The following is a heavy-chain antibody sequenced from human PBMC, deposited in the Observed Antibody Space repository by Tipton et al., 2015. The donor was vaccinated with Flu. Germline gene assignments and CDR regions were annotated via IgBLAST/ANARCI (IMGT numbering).Heavy chain of an antibody. Sequence: LRLSCAASGFPFTSYWMTWVRQAPGKGLEWMGYISDSGKTYYNPSLNSRVTISLDTSKNQFSLVMNSVTAADTAVYYCAREIGGYNYLDFWGQGTLVIVSS. CDR2: ISDSGKT. CDR3: AREIGGYNYLDF. CDR1: GFPFTSYW. D-gene: IGHD3-10*01. V-gene: IGHV4-31*02. J-gene: IGHJ4*02.